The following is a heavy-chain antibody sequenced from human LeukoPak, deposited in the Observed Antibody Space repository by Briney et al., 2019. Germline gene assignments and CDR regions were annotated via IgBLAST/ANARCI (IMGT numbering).Heavy chain of an antibody. CDR1: GGSISSYY. V-gene: IGHV4-59*01. D-gene: IGHD1-26*01. CDR2: IYYSGST. CDR3: ARETHSGSYYRTFDP. J-gene: IGHJ5*02. Sequence: SETLSLTCTVSGGSISSYYWSWIRQPPGKGLEWIGYIYYSGSTNYNPSLKSRVTISVDTSKNQFSLKLGSVTAADTAVYYCARETHSGSYYRTFDPWGQGTLVTVSS.